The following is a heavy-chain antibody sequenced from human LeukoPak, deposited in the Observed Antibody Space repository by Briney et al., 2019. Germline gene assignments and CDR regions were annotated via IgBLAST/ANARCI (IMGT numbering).Heavy chain of an antibody. D-gene: IGHD3-22*01. CDR3: ARDRADSSGYYQSDAFDI. CDR1: GFTFSSYG. Sequence: GGSLRLSCAASGFTFSSYGMHWVRQAPGKGLEWVAVIWYDGSNKYYADSVKGRFTISRDNSKNTLYLQMNSLRAEDTAVYYCARDRADSSGYYQSDAFDIWGQGTMVTVSS. V-gene: IGHV3-33*01. J-gene: IGHJ3*02. CDR2: IWYDGSNK.